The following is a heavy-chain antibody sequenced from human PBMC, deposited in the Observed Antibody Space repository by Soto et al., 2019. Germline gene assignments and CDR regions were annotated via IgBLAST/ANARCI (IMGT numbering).Heavy chain of an antibody. J-gene: IGHJ6*02. D-gene: IGHD3-16*01. CDR3: AKTSHDYVWGTKLSTHYYYYGMDV. V-gene: IGHV3-30*18. CDR2: ISYDGNNK. CDR1: GFTFSSYG. Sequence: QVQLVESGGGVVQPGRSLRLSCAASGFTFSSYGMHWVRQAPGKGLEWVAVISYDGNNKYYADSVKGRFTISRDNSKNTLYLQMNSLRAEDTAVYYCAKTSHDYVWGTKLSTHYYYYGMDVWGQGTTVTVSS.